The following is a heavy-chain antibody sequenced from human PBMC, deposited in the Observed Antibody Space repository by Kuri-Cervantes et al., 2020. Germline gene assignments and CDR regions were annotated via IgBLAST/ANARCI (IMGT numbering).Heavy chain of an antibody. V-gene: IGHV4-4*07. CDR2: IYTSGST. D-gene: IGHD3-10*01. Sequence: SETLSPTCTVSGGSISSYYWSWIRQPAGKGLEWIGRIYTSGSTYYNPSLKSRVTISVDTSKNQFSLKLSSVTAADTAVYYCARLLRGAINWFDPWGQGTLVTVSS. J-gene: IGHJ5*02. CDR3: ARLLRGAINWFDP. CDR1: GGSISSYY.